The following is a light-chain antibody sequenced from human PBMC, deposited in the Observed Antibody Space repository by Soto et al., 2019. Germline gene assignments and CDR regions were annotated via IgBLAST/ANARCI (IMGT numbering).Light chain of an antibody. Sequence: QSALTQPRSVSGSPGQSVTISCTGTSSDVGGYNYVSWYQQHPGKAPKLMIYDVSKRPSGVPDRFSGSKSGNTASLTISGLQAEDEADYYCQSYDSSLRGLVVFGGGTKLTVL. V-gene: IGLV2-11*01. CDR1: SSDVGGYNY. CDR3: QSYDSSLRGLVV. J-gene: IGLJ2*01. CDR2: DVS.